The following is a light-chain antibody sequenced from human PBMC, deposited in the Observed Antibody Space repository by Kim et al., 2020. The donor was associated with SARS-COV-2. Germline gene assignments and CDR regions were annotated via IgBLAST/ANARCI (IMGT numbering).Light chain of an antibody. CDR2: DAS. CDR3: QQYDAVPYT. V-gene: IGKV1-33*01. CDR1: QGISHY. Sequence: SASVGDRVTISCQASQGISHYLSWYQQKPGKAPKLLIYDASDSETGAPSRFSGRGSGTDFTLIITSLQSEDVATYYCQQYDAVPYTFGQGTKLEI. J-gene: IGKJ2*01.